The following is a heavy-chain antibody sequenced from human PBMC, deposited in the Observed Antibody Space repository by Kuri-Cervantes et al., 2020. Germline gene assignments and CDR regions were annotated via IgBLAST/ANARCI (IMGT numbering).Heavy chain of an antibody. J-gene: IGHJ6*03. V-gene: IGHV3-7*01. CDR2: IKQDGSEK. CDR1: GLTFSSYW. CDR3: ARDSYGDFRHYYYYYYMDV. Sequence: GGSLRLSCAASGLTFSSYWMSWVRQAPGKGLEWVANIKQDGSEKYYVDSVKGRFTISRDNAKNSLYLQMNSLRAEDTAVYYCARDSYGDFRHYYYYYYMDVWGKGTTVTVSS. D-gene: IGHD4-17*01.